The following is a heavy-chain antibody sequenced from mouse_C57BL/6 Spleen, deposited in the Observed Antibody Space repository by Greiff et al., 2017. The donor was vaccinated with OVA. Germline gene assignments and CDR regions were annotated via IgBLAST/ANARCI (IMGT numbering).Heavy chain of an antibody. V-gene: IGHV1-55*01. CDR3: ARKITTVVVPFDY. J-gene: IGHJ2*01. CDR2: IYPGSGST. Sequence: QVQLQQSGAELVKPGASVKMSCKASGYTFTSYWITWVKQRPGQGLEWIGDIYPGSGSTNYNEKFKSKATLTVDTSSSTAYMQLSSLTSEDSAVYYCARKITTVVVPFDYWGQGTTLTVSS. D-gene: IGHD1-1*01. CDR1: GYTFTSYW.